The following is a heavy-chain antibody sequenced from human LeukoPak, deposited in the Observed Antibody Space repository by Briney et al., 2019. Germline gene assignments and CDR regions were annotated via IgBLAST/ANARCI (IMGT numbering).Heavy chain of an antibody. CDR3: ARGPDYDILADYFDY. Sequence: GGSLRLSCAASGFTFSRSAMHWVRQAPGKGLEWVAVISYDGSNKFYADSVRGRFTISRDNSKNTLFLQMNSLRPEDTAVYYCARGPDYDILADYFDYWGQGTLVTVSS. CDR1: GFTFSRSA. D-gene: IGHD3-9*01. CDR2: ISYDGSNK. J-gene: IGHJ4*02. V-gene: IGHV3-30*04.